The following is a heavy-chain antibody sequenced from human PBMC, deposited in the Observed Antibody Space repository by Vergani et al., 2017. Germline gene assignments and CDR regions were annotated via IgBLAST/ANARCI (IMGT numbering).Heavy chain of an antibody. CDR2: ISSSSSYI. CDR3: ARDGLGYCTNGVCSNWFDP. J-gene: IGHJ5*02. Sequence: EVQLVESGGGLVKPGGSLRLSCAASGFTFSSYSMNWVRQAPGKGLEWVSSISSSSSYIYYADSVKGRFTISRDNAKNSLYLQMNSLRAEDTAVYYCARDGLGYCTNGVCSNWFDPWGQGTLVTVSS. D-gene: IGHD2-8*01. V-gene: IGHV3-21*01. CDR1: GFTFSSYS.